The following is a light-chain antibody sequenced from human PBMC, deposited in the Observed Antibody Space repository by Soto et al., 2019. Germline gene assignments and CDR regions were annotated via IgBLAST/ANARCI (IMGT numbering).Light chain of an antibody. J-gene: IGLJ1*01. CDR1: SSNIGSNT. V-gene: IGLV1-44*01. CDR3: AAWDDSRNGYYV. Sequence: QSVLTQPPSASGTPGQRVTISCSGSSSNIGSNTVNWYQQLPGTAPKLLIYSNNQRPSGVPDRFSGSKSGTSASLAISGLQSEDEAEYYCAAWDDSRNGYYVFGTGTKLTVL. CDR2: SNN.